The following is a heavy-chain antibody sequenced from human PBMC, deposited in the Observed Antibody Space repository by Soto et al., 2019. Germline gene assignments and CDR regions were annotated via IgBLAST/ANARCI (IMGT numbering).Heavy chain of an antibody. CDR1: GFTFGDYA. CDR3: TRAPRIAAAGTEGYYYYYYMDV. J-gene: IGHJ6*03. Sequence: GGSLRLSCTASGFTFGDYAMSWFRQAPGKGLEWVGFIRSKAYGGTTEYAASVKGRFTISRDDSKSIAYLQMNSLKTEDTAVYYCTRAPRIAAAGTEGYYYYYYMDVWGKGTTVTVSS. D-gene: IGHD6-13*01. CDR2: IRSKAYGGTT. V-gene: IGHV3-49*03.